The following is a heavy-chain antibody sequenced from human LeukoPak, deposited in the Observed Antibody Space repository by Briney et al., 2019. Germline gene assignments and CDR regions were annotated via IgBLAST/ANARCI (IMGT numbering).Heavy chain of an antibody. CDR1: GGSISSYY. J-gene: IGHJ3*02. D-gene: IGHD5-18*01. CDR3: ARAHAVDTAMVDAFDI. V-gene: IGHV4-59*12. CDR2: IYYSGST. Sequence: SETLSLTCTVSGGSISSYYWSWIRQPPGKGLEWIWSIYYSGSTYYNPSLKSRVTISVDTSKNQFSLKLSSVTAADTAVYYCARAHAVDTAMVDAFDIWGQGTMVTVSS.